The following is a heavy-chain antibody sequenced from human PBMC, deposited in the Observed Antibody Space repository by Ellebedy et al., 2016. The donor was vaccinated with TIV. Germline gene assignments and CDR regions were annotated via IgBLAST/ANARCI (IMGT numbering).Heavy chain of an antibody. CDR3: ARAVSVAFFDY. J-gene: IGHJ4*02. Sequence: SVKVSXXASGGTFDKHAISWVRQPPGQGLDWLGGFIPILGPANYAQKFQGRVTITADESTSTAYMELSSLRSEDTAVYYCARAVSVAFFDYWGQGTLVTVSS. V-gene: IGHV1-69*13. CDR2: FIPILGPA. CDR1: GGTFDKHA. D-gene: IGHD3-3*02.